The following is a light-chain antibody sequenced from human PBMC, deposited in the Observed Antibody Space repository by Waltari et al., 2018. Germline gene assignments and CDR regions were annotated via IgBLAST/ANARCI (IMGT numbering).Light chain of an antibody. J-gene: IGLJ3*02. Sequence: QSALTQPRSVSGSPGQSVTLSCTGTSSDVGGYNYVTWYQRHPDQAHKLIIFDVKERPSGVPDRFSCARSGNTASLSISGLQAEEEADYYCCSYVGSNVYWVFGGGTKLTVL. V-gene: IGLV2-11*01. CDR3: CSYVGSNVYWV. CDR1: SSDVGGYNY. CDR2: DVK.